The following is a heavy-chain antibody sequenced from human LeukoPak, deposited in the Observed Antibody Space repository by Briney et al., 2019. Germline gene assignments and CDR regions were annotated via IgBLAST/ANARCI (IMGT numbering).Heavy chain of an antibody. CDR2: IYYSGST. CDR1: GGSISSYY. D-gene: IGHD5-24*01. V-gene: IGHV4-59*01. J-gene: IGHJ4*01. CDR3: ARDSFSRDGYTFDY. Sequence: SETLSLTCTVSGGSISSYYWSWIRQPPGKGLEWIGYIYYSGSTNYNPSLKSRVTISVDTSKNQFSLKLSSVTAADTAVYYCARDSFSRDGYTFDYWVHGTLVTVSS.